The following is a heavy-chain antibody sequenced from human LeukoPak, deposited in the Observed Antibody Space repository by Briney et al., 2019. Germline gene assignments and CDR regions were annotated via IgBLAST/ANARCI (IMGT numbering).Heavy chain of an antibody. V-gene: IGHV4-38-2*02. CDR2: IYHSGST. CDR3: ARDKRRYFDY. Sequence: PSETLSLTCTVSGYSISSGYYWGWIRPPPGKGLEWIGSIYHSGSTYYNPSLKSRVTISVDTSKNQFSLKLSSVTAADAAVYYCARDKRRYFDYWGQGTLVTVSS. J-gene: IGHJ4*02. CDR1: GYSISSGYY.